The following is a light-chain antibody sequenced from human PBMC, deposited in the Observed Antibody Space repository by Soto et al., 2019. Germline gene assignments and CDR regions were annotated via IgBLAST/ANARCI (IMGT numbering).Light chain of an antibody. CDR2: GAS. V-gene: IGKV1-33*01. J-gene: IGKJ3*01. CDR1: QDIRKY. CDR3: QHYDHLPPFT. Sequence: DLQMTQSPSSLSASVGDRVTITCQASQDIRKYLSWYQQKRGRAPKLLSYGASYLETGVPSRFSGTGYGTDFTFTISSLQPEDIATYYCQHYDHLPPFTFGPGTKVAI.